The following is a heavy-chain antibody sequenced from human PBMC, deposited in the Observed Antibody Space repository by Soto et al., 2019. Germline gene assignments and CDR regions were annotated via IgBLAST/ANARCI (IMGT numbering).Heavy chain of an antibody. Sequence: ASVKVSCKASGYTFTSYDMHWVRQAPGQRLEWMGWINAGNGNTKYSQKFQGRVTITRDTSASTAYMELSSLRSEDTAVYYCARGLFNAYGGFYYFDFWGQGALVTVSS. J-gene: IGHJ4*02. D-gene: IGHD3-16*01. CDR3: ARGLFNAYGGFYYFDF. V-gene: IGHV1-3*01. CDR2: INAGNGNT. CDR1: GYTFTSYD.